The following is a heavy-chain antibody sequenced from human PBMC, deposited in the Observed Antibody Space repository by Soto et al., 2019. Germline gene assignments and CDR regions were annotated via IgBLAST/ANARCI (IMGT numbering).Heavy chain of an antibody. CDR3: AKDTTVGARWSSYLDY. J-gene: IGHJ4*02. CDR1: GFTFSSYG. V-gene: IGHV3-30*18. CDR2: ISYDGSKK. D-gene: IGHD1-26*01. Sequence: QVQLVESGGGVVQPGRSLRLSCAASGFTFSSYGMHWVRQAPGKGLEWVAVISYDGSKKYYADSVKGRFTISRDNSKNKLYLQMNSLRAEDTAVYYCAKDTTVGARWSSYLDYWGQGTLVTVSS.